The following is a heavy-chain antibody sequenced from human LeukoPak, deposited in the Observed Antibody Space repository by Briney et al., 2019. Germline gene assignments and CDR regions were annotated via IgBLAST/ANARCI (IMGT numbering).Heavy chain of an antibody. D-gene: IGHD5-18*01. Sequence: GGSLRLSCAASGFTFSNYAMSWARQAPGKGLECLSANSGSGGSTYYADSVKGRFTISRDNSKNTLYLQMNSLRAEDTAVYYCTKGTIWLPFDYWGQGTLVTVSS. V-gene: IGHV3-23*01. J-gene: IGHJ4*02. CDR3: TKGTIWLPFDY. CDR1: GFTFSNYA. CDR2: NSGSGGST.